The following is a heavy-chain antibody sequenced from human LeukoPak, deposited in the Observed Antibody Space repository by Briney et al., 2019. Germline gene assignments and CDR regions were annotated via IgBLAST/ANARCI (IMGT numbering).Heavy chain of an antibody. D-gene: IGHD6-19*01. V-gene: IGHV3-7*01. Sequence: GGSLRLSCAASGFSFSNYWMKWVRQAPEKGLEWVANINQDGSVKVYVDSVKGRFIISRDNSKNTLYLQMNSLRAADTAVYYCARVPWLTYFDYWGQGTLVTVSS. J-gene: IGHJ4*02. CDR3: ARVPWLTYFDY. CDR2: INQDGSVK. CDR1: GFSFSNYW.